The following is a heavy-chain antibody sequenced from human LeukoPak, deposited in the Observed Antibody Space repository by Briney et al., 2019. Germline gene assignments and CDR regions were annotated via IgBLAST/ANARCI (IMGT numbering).Heavy chain of an antibody. V-gene: IGHV4-61*01. D-gene: IGHD4-17*01. Sequence: SETLSLTCTVSGGAVSSGSYYWSWSRQPPGKGLEWMGYIYYTGGTNYNPSLKSRVTISLDTSKNQFSLKLNSVTAADTAVYYCASDWTGGDYGLDYWGQGTLVTVSS. CDR2: IYYTGGT. J-gene: IGHJ4*02. CDR3: ASDWTGGDYGLDY. CDR1: GGAVSSGSYY.